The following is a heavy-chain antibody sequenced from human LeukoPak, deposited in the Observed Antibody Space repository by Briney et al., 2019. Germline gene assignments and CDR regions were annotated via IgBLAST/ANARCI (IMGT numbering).Heavy chain of an antibody. CDR2: IIPIFDTA. V-gene: IGHV1-69*13. D-gene: IGHD3-9*01. CDR1: GGTFSSYA. J-gene: IGHJ3*02. Sequence: SVKVSCKASGGTFSSYAISWVRQAPGQGLEWMGGIIPIFDTANYAQKFQGRVTITADESTSTAYMELSSLRSEDTAVYYCARDSDYDILTGYWKPLYDAFDIWGQGTMVTVSS. CDR3: ARDSDYDILTGYWKPLYDAFDI.